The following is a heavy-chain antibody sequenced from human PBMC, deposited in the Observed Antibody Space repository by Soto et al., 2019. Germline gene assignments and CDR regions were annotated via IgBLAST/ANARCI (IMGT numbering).Heavy chain of an antibody. J-gene: IGHJ6*02. Sequence: GGSLRLSCAASGFTFSSYDMHWVRQATGKGLEWVSAIGTAGDTYYPGSVKGRFTISRESAKNSLYLQMNSLRAEDTAVYYCARGVVPAAIGADYYYYGMDVWGQGTTVTVSS. V-gene: IGHV3-13*01. CDR2: IGTAGDT. D-gene: IGHD2-2*01. CDR3: ARGVVPAAIGADYYYYGMDV. CDR1: GFTFSSYD.